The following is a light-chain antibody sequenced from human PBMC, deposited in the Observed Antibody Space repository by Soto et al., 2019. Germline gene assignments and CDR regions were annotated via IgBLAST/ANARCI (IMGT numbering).Light chain of an antibody. J-gene: IGKJ4*01. Sequence: ESVLTQSPATLSLSPGERATLSCRASPSVSNSLAWYQHKPGQAPRLLIYDASNRATGVPTRFSGSGSGTEFHLTISRLEPEDFAGYYCPQGNKWPPVTFGGGTRVEIK. CDR3: PQGNKWPPVT. CDR1: PSVSNS. V-gene: IGKV3-11*01. CDR2: DAS.